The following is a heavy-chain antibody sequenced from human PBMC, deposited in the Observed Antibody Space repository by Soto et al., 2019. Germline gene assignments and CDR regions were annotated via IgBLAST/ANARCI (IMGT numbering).Heavy chain of an antibody. CDR1: GYTFTSYD. V-gene: IGHV1-8*01. D-gene: IGHD6-19*01. CDR3: ARPQNPSGWYHGGY. Sequence: ASVKVSCKASGYTFTSYDINWVRQATGQGLEWMGWMNPNSGNTGYAQKFQGRVTMTRNTSISTAYMELSSLRAEDTAVYYCARPQNPSGWYHGGYWGQGTLVTSPQ. CDR2: MNPNSGNT. J-gene: IGHJ4*02.